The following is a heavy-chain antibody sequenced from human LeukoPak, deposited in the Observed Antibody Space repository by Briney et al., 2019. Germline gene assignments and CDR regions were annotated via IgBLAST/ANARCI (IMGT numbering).Heavy chain of an antibody. J-gene: IGHJ4*02. CDR2: FDPEGGET. V-gene: IGHV1-24*01. D-gene: IGHD2-2*01. CDR1: GYTLTELS. CDR3: ATGGTSWTDEFDY. Sequence: GASVKVSCKVSGYTLTELSMHWVRQAPGKGLEWMGGFDPEGGETIYAQKFQGRVTMTEDTSTDTAYMELSSLRSEDTAVYYCATGGTSWTDEFDYWGQGTLVTVSS.